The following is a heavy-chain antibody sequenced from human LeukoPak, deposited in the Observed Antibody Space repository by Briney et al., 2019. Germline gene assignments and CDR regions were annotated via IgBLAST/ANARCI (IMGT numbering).Heavy chain of an antibody. CDR3: ARLSEEYSSPPWFDY. CDR1: GGSFSGYY. Sequence: PSETLSLTCAVYGGSFSGYYWSWIRHPPGKGREWIGEIKHSGSTNYNPSLKSRVTISVDTSKNQFSLKLSSVTAADTAVYYCARLSEEYSSPPWFDYWGQGTLVTVSS. D-gene: IGHD6-6*01. J-gene: IGHJ4*02. V-gene: IGHV4-34*01. CDR2: IKHSGST.